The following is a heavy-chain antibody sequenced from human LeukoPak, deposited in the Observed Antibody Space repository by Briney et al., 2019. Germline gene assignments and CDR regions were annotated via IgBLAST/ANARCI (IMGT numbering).Heavy chain of an antibody. CDR1: GGTSSSYA. Sequence: SVTVSCKASGGTSSSYAISWVRQAPGQGLEWMGGIIPLFGTANYAQNFQGRITITADTSTSTAYMELSSLRSEDTAVYYCARELTTVTTSHFDYWGQGTLVTVPS. V-gene: IGHV1-69*06. CDR2: IIPLFGTA. D-gene: IGHD4-17*01. CDR3: ARELTTVTTSHFDY. J-gene: IGHJ4*02.